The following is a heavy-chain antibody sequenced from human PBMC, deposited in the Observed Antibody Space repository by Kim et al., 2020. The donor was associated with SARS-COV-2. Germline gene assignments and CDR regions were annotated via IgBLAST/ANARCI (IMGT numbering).Heavy chain of an antibody. V-gene: IGHV3-72*01. CDR2: TRNRANSYTT. Sequence: GGSLRLSCVASGITFSDHYMDWVRQAPGKGLEWVGRTRNRANSYTTEYAASAKGRFTISRDDSKNLLYLQMNSLKTEDTAIYYCARVYNIMWTGSYFDCWGQGALVTVSS. J-gene: IGHJ4*02. CDR3: ARVYNIMWTGSYFDC. CDR1: GITFSDHY. D-gene: IGHD1-20*01.